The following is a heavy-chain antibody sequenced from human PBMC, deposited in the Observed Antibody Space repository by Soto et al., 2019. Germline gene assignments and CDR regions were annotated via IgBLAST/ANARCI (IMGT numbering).Heavy chain of an antibody. V-gene: IGHV5-10-1*01. D-gene: IGHD6-13*01. CDR2: IDPSDSYT. Sequence: ESRSLACRVCRYCISSWSTYREHQMPGKGLEWMGRIDPSDSYTNYSPSFQGHVTISADKSISTAYLQWSSLKASDTAMYYCAINHSSRVYYYG. CDR1: RYCISSWS. J-gene: IGHJ6*01. CDR3: AINHSSRVYYYG.